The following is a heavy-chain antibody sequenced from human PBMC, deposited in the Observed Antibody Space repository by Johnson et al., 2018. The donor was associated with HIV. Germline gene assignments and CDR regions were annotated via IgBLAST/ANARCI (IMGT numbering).Heavy chain of an antibody. D-gene: IGHD3-22*01. CDR2: ISSTGTTI. Sequence: QVQLVESGGGLVQPGGSLRLSCAASGFTVSSNYMSWIRQAPGKGLDWVSYISSTGTTIYYEDSVKGRFTISRDNVKKSLYLQMNDLRAEDTALYYCARDWDYYDASGYYYANMVDAFDVWGQGTVVTVSS. V-gene: IGHV3-11*01. CDR1: GFTVSSNY. CDR3: ARDWDYYDASGYYYANMVDAFDV. J-gene: IGHJ3*01.